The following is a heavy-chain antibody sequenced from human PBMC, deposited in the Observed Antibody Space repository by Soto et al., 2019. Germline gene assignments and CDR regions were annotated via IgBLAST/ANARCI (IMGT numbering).Heavy chain of an antibody. J-gene: IGHJ1*01. CDR2: ISGSGGST. D-gene: IGHD3-3*01. V-gene: IGHV3-23*01. CDR1: GFTFSSYA. CDR3: AKEKNMFGVVIIYFQH. Sequence: TGGSLRLSCAASGFTFSSYAMSWVRQAPGKGLEWVSAISGSGGSTYYADSVKGRFTISRDNSKNTLYLQMNSLRAEDTAVYYCAKEKNMFGVVIIYFQHWGQGALVTVSS.